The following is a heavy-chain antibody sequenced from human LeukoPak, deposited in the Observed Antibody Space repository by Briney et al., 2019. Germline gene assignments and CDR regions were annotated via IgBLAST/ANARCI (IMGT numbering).Heavy chain of an antibody. CDR1: GYTLITYY. D-gene: IGHD5-18*01. CDR3: AREWRIQLYLPDY. CDR2: INPSIDSI. J-gene: IGHJ4*02. Sequence: GASVKVSCKASGYTLITYYIHWVRQAPGQGLEWMGIINPSIDSINYARKFQRRVTMTSDTSTSTVYMELSDLRSEDTAVYYCAREWRIQLYLPDYWGQGTLVTVSS. V-gene: IGHV1-46*01.